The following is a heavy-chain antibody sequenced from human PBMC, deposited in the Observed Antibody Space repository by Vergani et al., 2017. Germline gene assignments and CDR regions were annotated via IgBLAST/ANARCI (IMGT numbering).Heavy chain of an antibody. J-gene: IGHJ4*02. D-gene: IGHD3-16*01. CDR3: AKHFRGWGIDY. Sequence: QVQLVESGGGVVQRGGSLRLSCATSGFTLSNYDMQWIRQGPGKGREFVAFIQFEGSNQYYADSVKGRFTLSRDFSKNTLYLQMNSLRTDDTATYYCAKHFRGWGIDYWGQGTQVIVSS. CDR1: GFTLSNYD. CDR2: IQFEGSNQ. V-gene: IGHV3-30*02.